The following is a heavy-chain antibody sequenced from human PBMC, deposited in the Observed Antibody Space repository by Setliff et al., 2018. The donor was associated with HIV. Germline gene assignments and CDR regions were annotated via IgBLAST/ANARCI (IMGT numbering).Heavy chain of an antibody. V-gene: IGHV4-34*01. CDR2: IGPSGST. CDR3: ARSRSASSGLYFDY. J-gene: IGHJ4*02. CDR1: GGSFSGYY. Sequence: SETLSLTCAVYGGSFSGYYWSWIRQPPGMGLEWIGQIGPSGSTYYNPSLKSRVTISVDTSKNQFSLKLSSVTAADTAVYYCARSRSASSGLYFDYWGQGTLVTVSS. D-gene: IGHD3-22*01.